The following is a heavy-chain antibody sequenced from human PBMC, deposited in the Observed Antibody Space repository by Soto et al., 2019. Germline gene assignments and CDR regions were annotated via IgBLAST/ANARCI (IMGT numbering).Heavy chain of an antibody. Sequence: ASVKVSCKVSGYTLTELSMHWVRQAPGKGLEWMGGFDPEDGETIYAQKFQGRVTMTEDTSTDTAYMELSSLRSEDTAVYYCATVPNDSSSWYLNWFDPWGQGTLVTVSS. D-gene: IGHD6-13*01. CDR2: FDPEDGET. V-gene: IGHV1-24*01. CDR1: GYTLTELS. CDR3: ATVPNDSSSWYLNWFDP. J-gene: IGHJ5*02.